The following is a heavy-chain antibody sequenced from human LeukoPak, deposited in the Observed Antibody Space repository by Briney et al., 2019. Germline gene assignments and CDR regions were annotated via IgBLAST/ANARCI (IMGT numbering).Heavy chain of an antibody. V-gene: IGHV3-64D*09. CDR2: IGSNGGST. D-gene: IGHD6-19*01. J-gene: IGHJ4*02. CDR3: VTLGLASPSEY. CDR1: GFTFSTYA. Sequence: GGSLRLSCPASGFTFSTYATHWVRQAPGKGLEYVSAIGSNGGSTYYADSVRGRFTISRDNSKKTLYLQMSSLRTEDTAVYYCVTLGLASPSEYWGQGTLVTVSS.